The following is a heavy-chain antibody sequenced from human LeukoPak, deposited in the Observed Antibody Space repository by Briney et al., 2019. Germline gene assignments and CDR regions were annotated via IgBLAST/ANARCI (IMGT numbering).Heavy chain of an antibody. CDR2: VNPSGGGT. Sequence: ASVKISCKASGYTFTTYYMHWVRQAPGQGLEWMGVVNPSGGGTSYSQMFHGRLTMTRDMSTSTVYMELSSLRSEDTTVYYCTRTLGAVADSRYWFDPWGQGTLVTVSS. V-gene: IGHV1-46*01. CDR3: TRTLGAVADSRYWFDP. CDR1: GYTFTTYY. D-gene: IGHD3-16*01. J-gene: IGHJ5*02.